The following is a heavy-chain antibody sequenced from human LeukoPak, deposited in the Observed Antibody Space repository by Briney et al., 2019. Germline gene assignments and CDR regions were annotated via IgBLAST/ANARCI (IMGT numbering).Heavy chain of an antibody. V-gene: IGHV3-7*01. D-gene: IGHD3-3*01. CDR3: ARELSWSGRDY. CDR1: GFTFSGSL. J-gene: IGHJ4*02. CDR2: INQDGSAK. Sequence: PGGSLRLSCAASGFTFSGSLMSWVRQAPGKGLEWVANINQDGSAKNYLDSVKGRFTISIDRGKNSLYLQMNSLRDEDTAVYYCARELSWSGRDYWGQGTLVTDSS.